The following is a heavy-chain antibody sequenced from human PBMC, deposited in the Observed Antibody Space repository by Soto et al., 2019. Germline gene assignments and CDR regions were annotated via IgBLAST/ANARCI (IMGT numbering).Heavy chain of an antibody. D-gene: IGHD6-19*01. CDR1: GFTFSSYS. Sequence: GGSLRLSCAASGFTFSSYSMNWVRQAPGKGLEWVSSISSSSSYIYYADSVKGRFTISRDNAKNSLYLQMNSLRAEDTAVYYCAREIAVADRNWFDPWGQGTLVTVSS. CDR3: AREIAVADRNWFDP. V-gene: IGHV3-21*01. J-gene: IGHJ5*02. CDR2: ISSSSSYI.